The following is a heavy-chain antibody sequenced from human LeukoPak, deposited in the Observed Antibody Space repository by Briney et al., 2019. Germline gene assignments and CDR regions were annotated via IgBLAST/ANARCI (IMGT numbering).Heavy chain of an antibody. D-gene: IGHD4-11*01. CDR2: INSIGGTT. CDR1: GYTFTSYY. V-gene: IGHV1-46*01. J-gene: IGHJ4*02. CDR3: ARQQGLQNLNFDY. Sequence: ASVKVSCKASGYTFTSYYIHWVRQAPGQGPEWMGIINSIGGTTDYAQKFQGRVTMTRDTSTSTVYMELSSLTAEDTAVYYCARQQGLQNLNFDYWGQGTLVTVSS.